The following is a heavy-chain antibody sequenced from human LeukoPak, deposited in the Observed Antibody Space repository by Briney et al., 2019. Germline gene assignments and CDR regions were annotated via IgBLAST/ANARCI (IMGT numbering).Heavy chain of an antibody. CDR2: IYTSGST. CDR1: GGSFSGYY. D-gene: IGHD3-10*01. V-gene: IGHV4-4*07. CDR3: ARDGWYYGSGAYYYYMDV. Sequence: SETLSLTCAVYGGSFSGYYWSWIRQPAGKGLEWIGRIYTSGSTNYNPSLKSRVTISVDTSKNQFSLKLSSVTAADTAVYYCARDGWYYGSGAYYYYMDVWGKGTTVTISS. J-gene: IGHJ6*03.